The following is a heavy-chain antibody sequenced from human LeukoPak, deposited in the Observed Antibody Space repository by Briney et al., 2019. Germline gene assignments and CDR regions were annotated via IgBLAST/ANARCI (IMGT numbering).Heavy chain of an antibody. CDR3: ASQYDSSGYYYFDY. J-gene: IGHJ4*02. V-gene: IGHV4-39*01. D-gene: IGHD3-22*01. Sequence: SETLSLTCTVSGGSISSSSTYWGWIRQPPGKGHEWIGSIYYSGSTYYSPSLKSRVTISVDTSKNQFSLKLSSVTAADTAVYYCASQYDSSGYYYFDYWGQGTLVTVSS. CDR1: GGSISSSSTY. CDR2: IYYSGST.